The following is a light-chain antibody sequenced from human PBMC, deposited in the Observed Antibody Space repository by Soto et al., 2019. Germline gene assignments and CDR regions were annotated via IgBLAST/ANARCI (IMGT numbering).Light chain of an antibody. J-gene: IGKJ3*01. CDR1: QGIRDD. Sequence: DIQMTQSPSFLSPSIGDRVTITCRASQGIRDDLSWFQQKPGKAPERLIYRASFLQAGVPSRFSGSGSGTDFTLTIISLQPEDFATYYCLQHSSYPFTFGPGTEVHVK. CDR3: LQHSSYPFT. CDR2: RAS. V-gene: IGKV1-17*01.